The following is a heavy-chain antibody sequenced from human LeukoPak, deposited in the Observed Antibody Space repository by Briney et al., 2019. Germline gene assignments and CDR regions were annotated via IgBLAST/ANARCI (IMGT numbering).Heavy chain of an antibody. J-gene: IGHJ5*02. V-gene: IGHV1-46*01. CDR1: GYIFTGYY. CDR3: ARVSEKATSWFDP. CDR2: INPSGGST. Sequence: ASVKVSCKASGYIFTGYYMHWVRQAPGQGLEWMGIINPSGGSTSYAQKFQGRVTMTRDTSTSTVYMELSSLRSEDTAVYYCARVSEKATSWFDPWGQGTLVTVSS.